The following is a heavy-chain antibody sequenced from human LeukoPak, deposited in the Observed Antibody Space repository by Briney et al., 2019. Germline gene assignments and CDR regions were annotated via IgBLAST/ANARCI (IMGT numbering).Heavy chain of an antibody. V-gene: IGHV3-23*01. CDR3: AARSDAFDI. CDR2: ISRSGEST. J-gene: IGHJ3*02. Sequence: GGTLRLSCAASGFTFSGFAMSWIRQAPGKGLEWVSSISRSGESTFYADSVKGRFTISRDNYKNTLFLQMNSLWAEDTAVYYCAARSDAFDIWGQGTMVIVSS. CDR1: GFTFSGFA. D-gene: IGHD1-14*01.